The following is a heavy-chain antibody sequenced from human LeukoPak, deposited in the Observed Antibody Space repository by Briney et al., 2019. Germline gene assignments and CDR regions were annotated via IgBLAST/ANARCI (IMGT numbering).Heavy chain of an antibody. J-gene: IGHJ6*02. CDR1: GYTFTSYD. V-gene: IGHV1-8*01. D-gene: IGHD1-26*01. CDR2: MNTNSGNT. CDR3: ARSWGPDYYYGMDV. Sequence: ASVKVSCKASGYTFTSYDINWVRQATGQGLEWMGWMNTNSGNTGYAQKFQGRVTMTRNTSISTAYMELSSLRSEDTAVYYCARSWGPDYYYGMDVWGQGTTVTVSS.